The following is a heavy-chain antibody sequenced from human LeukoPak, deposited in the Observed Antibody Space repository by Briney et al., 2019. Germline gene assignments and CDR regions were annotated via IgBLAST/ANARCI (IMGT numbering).Heavy chain of an antibody. D-gene: IGHD6-13*01. CDR2: IYYSGST. J-gene: IGHJ6*03. CDR1: GGSISSYY. V-gene: IGHV4-59*01. Sequence: SETLSLTCTVSGGSISSYYWSWLRQPPGQGLEWIGYIYYSGSTNYNPSLKSRVTISVDTSKNLFSLKVMSVTAADTAVYYCARTAEAHSWRTRYYDYYMDVWGKGTTVTVSS. CDR3: ARTAEAHSWRTRYYDYYMDV.